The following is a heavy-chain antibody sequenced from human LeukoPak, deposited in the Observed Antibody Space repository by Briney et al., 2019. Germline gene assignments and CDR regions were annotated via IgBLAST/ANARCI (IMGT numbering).Heavy chain of an antibody. V-gene: IGHV1-24*01. Sequence: GASVKVSCKVSGYTLTELSMHWVRQAPGKGLEWMGGFDPGDGETIYAQKFEGRVTMTEDTSTDTAYMELSSLRSEDTAVYYCARDRVAPHYDFWSGIRRDAFDIWGQGTMVNVST. CDR2: FDPGDGET. CDR1: GYTLTELS. J-gene: IGHJ3*02. CDR3: ARDRVAPHYDFWSGIRRDAFDI. D-gene: IGHD3-3*01.